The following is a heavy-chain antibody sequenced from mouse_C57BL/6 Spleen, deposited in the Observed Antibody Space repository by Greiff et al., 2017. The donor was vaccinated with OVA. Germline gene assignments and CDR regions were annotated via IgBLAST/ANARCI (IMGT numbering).Heavy chain of an antibody. Sequence: QVQLQQPGAELVRPGSSVKLSCKASGYTFTSYSMDWVKQRPGQGLEWIGNIYPSDSETHYNQKFKGKATLTVDKSSSTAYMQLSSLTSEDSAVYYCARRDGYDHFDYWGQGTTLTVSS. D-gene: IGHD2-2*01. CDR2: IYPSDSET. CDR1: GYTFTSYS. CDR3: ARRDGYDHFDY. V-gene: IGHV1-61*01. J-gene: IGHJ2*01.